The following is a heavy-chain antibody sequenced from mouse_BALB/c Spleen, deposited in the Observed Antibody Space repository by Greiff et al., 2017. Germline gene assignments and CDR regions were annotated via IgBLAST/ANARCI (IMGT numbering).Heavy chain of an antibody. D-gene: IGHD1-1*01. CDR2: IWGDGST. Sequence: VQLEESGPGLVAPSQSLSISCTVSGFSLTGYGVNWVRQPPGKGLEWLGRIWGDGSTDYNSALKSRLSISTDNSKSQVFLKMNSLQTDDTARYNCASYGSSGYFDVWGAGTTVTVSS. CDR1: GFSLTGYG. CDR3: ASYGSSGYFDV. V-gene: IGHV2-6-7*01. J-gene: IGHJ1*01.